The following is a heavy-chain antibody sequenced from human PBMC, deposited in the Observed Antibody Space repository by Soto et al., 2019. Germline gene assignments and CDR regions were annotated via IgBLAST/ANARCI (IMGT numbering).Heavy chain of an antibody. CDR1: GFTFTRYS. J-gene: IGHJ4*01. CDR3: ARESEDLTSNFDY. Sequence: GGSLRLSCAASGFTFTRYSMNWVRQAPGKGLEWVSSISSTTNYIYYADSMKGRFTVSRDNAKNSVYLEMNSLSAEDTAVYYRARESEDLTSNFDYWGHGTLVTVSS. CDR2: ISSTTNYI. V-gene: IGHV3-21*01.